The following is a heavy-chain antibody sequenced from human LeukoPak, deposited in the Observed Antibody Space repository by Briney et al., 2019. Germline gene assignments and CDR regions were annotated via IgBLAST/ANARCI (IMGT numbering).Heavy chain of an antibody. V-gene: IGHV4-38-2*02. Sequence: SETLSLTCTVSGYSISSGYYWGWIRQPPGKGLERIGSIYHSGSTYYNPSLKSRVTISVDTSKNQFSLKLSSVTAADTAVYYCARDRYGSGSYLDWYFDLWGRGTLVTVSS. D-gene: IGHD3-10*01. CDR1: GYSISSGYY. J-gene: IGHJ2*01. CDR3: ARDRYGSGSYLDWYFDL. CDR2: IYHSGST.